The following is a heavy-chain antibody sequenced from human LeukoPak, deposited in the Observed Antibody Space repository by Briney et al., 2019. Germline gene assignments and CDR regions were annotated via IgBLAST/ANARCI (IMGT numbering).Heavy chain of an antibody. D-gene: IGHD2-8*01. Sequence: PGGSLRLSCAASGFTFSSYAMSWVRQAPGKGLEWVSAISGSGGSTYHADSVKGRFTISRDNSKNTLYLQMNSLRAEDTAVYYCAKVPQVYAGNYYYGMDVWGQGTTVTVSS. V-gene: IGHV3-23*01. CDR1: GFTFSSYA. CDR3: AKVPQVYAGNYYYGMDV. CDR2: ISGSGGST. J-gene: IGHJ6*02.